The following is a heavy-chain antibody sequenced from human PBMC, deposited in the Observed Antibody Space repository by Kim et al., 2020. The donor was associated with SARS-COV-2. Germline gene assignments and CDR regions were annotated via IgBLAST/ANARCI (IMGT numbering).Heavy chain of an antibody. J-gene: IGHJ4*02. CDR3: ARRAVDSSGTYYFDY. Sequence: ADSVEGRFTISRDNAKNTLYLQMNSLRAEDTALYYCARRAVDSSGTYYFDYWGQETLVTVSS. D-gene: IGHD3-22*01. V-gene: IGHV3-74*01.